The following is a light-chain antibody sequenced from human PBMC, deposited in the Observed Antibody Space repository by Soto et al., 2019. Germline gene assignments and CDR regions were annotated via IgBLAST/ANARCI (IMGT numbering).Light chain of an antibody. V-gene: IGKV1-39*01. CDR3: QQSYSTPCT. Sequence: DIQMTQSPSSLSASVGDRDTITCRASQSISSYLNWYQQKPGKAPQLLIYAASSLQSGVPSRFSGSGSGTDFPLTISSLQPEDFATYYCQQSYSTPCTFGPGTKVDIK. CDR2: AAS. CDR1: QSISSY. J-gene: IGKJ3*01.